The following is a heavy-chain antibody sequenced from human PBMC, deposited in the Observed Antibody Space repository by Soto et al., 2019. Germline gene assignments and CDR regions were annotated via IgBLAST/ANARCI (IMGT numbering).Heavy chain of an antibody. CDR1: GFTVSSNY. CDR3: AKTDNAYYYYGMDV. D-gene: IGHD1-1*01. J-gene: IGHJ6*02. Sequence: PGGSLRLSCAASGFTVSSNYMSWVRQAPGKGLEWVSVIYSGGSTYYADSVKGRFTISRDNSKNTLYLQMNSLRAEDTAVYYCAKTDNAYYYYGMDVWGQGTTVTVSS. CDR2: IYSGGST. V-gene: IGHV3-53*01.